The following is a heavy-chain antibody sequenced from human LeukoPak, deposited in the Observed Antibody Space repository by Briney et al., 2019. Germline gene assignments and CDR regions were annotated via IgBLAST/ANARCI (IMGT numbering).Heavy chain of an antibody. V-gene: IGHV4-4*07. J-gene: IGHJ4*02. D-gene: IGHD6-19*01. CDR3: ARLAHSSGYLAFDY. Sequence: SETLSLTCTVSGGSISSYYWSWIRQPAGKGLEWIGRIYTSGSTNYNPPLKSRVIMSVDTSKKQFSLKVTSVTAADTAVYYCARLAHSSGYLAFDYWGQGTLVTVSS. CDR2: IYTSGST. CDR1: GGSISSYY.